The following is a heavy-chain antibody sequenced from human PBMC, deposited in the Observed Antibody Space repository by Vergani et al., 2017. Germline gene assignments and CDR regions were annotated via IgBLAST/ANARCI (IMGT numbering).Heavy chain of an antibody. Sequence: EVQLLESGGGLVQPGGSLRLSCAASGFSFSDYAMNWVRQAPGKGLEWVSYISGVGDTINYADSVKGRFTISRDNSLHLQMNSLRVEDTAVYYCARGIVGGLEFDNWGQGTLVTVSS. D-gene: IGHD1-26*01. CDR2: ISGVGDTI. CDR1: GFSFSDYA. J-gene: IGHJ4*02. V-gene: IGHV3-48*03. CDR3: ARGIVGGLEFDN.